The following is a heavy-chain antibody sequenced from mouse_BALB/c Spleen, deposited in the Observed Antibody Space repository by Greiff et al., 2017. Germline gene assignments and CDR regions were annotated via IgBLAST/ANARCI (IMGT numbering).Heavy chain of an antibody. CDR1: GFSLTSYG. J-gene: IGHJ3*01. CDR2: IWAGGST. Sequence: VQLQQSGPGLVAPSQSLSITCTVSGFSLTSYGVHWVRQPPGKGLEWLGVIWAGGSTNYNSALMSRLSISKDNSKSQVFLKMNSLQTDDTAMYYCARDTPYRYDGPFAYWGQGTLVTVSA. D-gene: IGHD2-14*01. CDR3: ARDTPYRYDGPFAY. V-gene: IGHV2-9*02.